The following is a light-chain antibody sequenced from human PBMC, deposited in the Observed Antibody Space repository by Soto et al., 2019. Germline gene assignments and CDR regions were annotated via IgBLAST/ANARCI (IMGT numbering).Light chain of an antibody. CDR2: GAS. Sequence: IVLTQSPVTLSLSPCEIATLSCRASQSVSSSYLAWYQQKPGQAPRLLIYGASSRATGIPDRFSGSGSGTDFTLTISRLEPEDFAVYYCQQYGSSRWTFGQGTKVDIK. CDR3: QQYGSSRWT. CDR1: QSVSSSY. V-gene: IGKV3-20*01. J-gene: IGKJ1*01.